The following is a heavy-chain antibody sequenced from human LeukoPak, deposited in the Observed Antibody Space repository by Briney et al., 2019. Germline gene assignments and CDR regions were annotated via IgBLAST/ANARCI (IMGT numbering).Heavy chain of an antibody. J-gene: IGHJ4*02. D-gene: IGHD3-22*01. CDR2: IHYSGST. CDR3: ARQSSGCYDY. CDR1: GGSISSDY. V-gene: IGHV4-59*08. Sequence: SETLSLTCTVFGGSISSDYWSWIRQPPGKGLEWIGYIHYSGSTNYNPSLKSRVTISIDTSKHQFSLKLSSVTAADTAVYYCARQSSGCYDYWGQGTLVTVSS.